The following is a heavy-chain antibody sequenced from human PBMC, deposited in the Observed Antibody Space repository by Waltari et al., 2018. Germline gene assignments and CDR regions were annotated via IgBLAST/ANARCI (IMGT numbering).Heavy chain of an antibody. CDR3: ARRGVMGNYYYYYGMDV. CDR2: SYYSGST. J-gene: IGHJ6*02. V-gene: IGHV4-39*01. Sequence: QLQLPESGPGLVKPSETLSLTCTVSGGPISSSSSYWGWIRQPPGKGLEWIGSSYYSGSTYYNPSLKSRVTISVDTSKNQFSLKLSSVTAADTAVYYCARRGVMGNYYYYYGMDVWGQGTTVTVSS. CDR1: GGPISSSSSY. D-gene: IGHD3-16*01.